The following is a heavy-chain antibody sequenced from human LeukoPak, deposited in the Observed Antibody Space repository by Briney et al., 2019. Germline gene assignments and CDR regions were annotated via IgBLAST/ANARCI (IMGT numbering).Heavy chain of an antibody. D-gene: IGHD5-12*01. Sequence: PSETLSLTCTVSGGSISTYYWNWIRQPPGKGLEWIGYIYHSGSTNYNPSLQSRVTISVDTSKNQFSLKLSSVTAADTAVYYCASAATYLRYFDYWGQGTLVTVSS. J-gene: IGHJ4*02. CDR2: IYHSGST. CDR3: ASAATYLRYFDY. V-gene: IGHV4-59*01. CDR1: GGSISTYY.